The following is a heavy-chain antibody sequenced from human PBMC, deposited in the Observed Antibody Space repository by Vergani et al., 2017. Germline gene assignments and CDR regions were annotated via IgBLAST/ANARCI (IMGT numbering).Heavy chain of an antibody. Sequence: QVQLQQWGGGLLKPSETLPLTCVVNGGSFTSYHWTWIRQSPGEGLEWVGDIDHTGRPDYNPSLKSRLTISVDKSRNQFSLTRNAVTATDTAIYFCARVNTETNGHLYYYYYMDVWGQGTAVTVS. CDR2: IDHTGRP. V-gene: IGHV4-34*01. D-gene: IGHD4-11*01. J-gene: IGHJ6*03. CDR1: GGSFTSYH. CDR3: ARVNTETNGHLYYYYYMDV.